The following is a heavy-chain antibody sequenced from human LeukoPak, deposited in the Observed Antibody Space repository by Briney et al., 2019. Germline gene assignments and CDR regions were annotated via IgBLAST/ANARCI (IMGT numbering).Heavy chain of an antibody. J-gene: IGHJ4*02. CDR2: IKQEGSEK. V-gene: IGHV3-7*01. Sequence: GGSLRLSCAASGLTLSSYAMSWFRQAPGKGLEWLANIKQEGSEKYYVDSVKGRFTVSRDNAKNSVHLQMCSLRAEDTAVYYCATSNWGSNYWGQGTLVTVSS. CDR1: GLTLSSYA. CDR3: ATSNWGSNY. D-gene: IGHD7-27*01.